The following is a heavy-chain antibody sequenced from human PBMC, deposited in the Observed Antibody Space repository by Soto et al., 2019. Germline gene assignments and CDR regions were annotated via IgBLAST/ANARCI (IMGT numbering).Heavy chain of an antibody. D-gene: IGHD1-1*01. CDR3: ARVIRNWNRGNYYYYYYMDV. CDR1: GFTFSSYW. CDR2: IKQDGSEK. Sequence: GGSLRLSCAASGFTFSSYWMSWVRQAPGKGLEWVANIKQDGSEKYYVDSVKGRFTISRDNAKNSLYLQMNSLRAEDTAVYYCARVIRNWNRGNYYYYYYMDVWGKGTTVTVSS. V-gene: IGHV3-7*01. J-gene: IGHJ6*03.